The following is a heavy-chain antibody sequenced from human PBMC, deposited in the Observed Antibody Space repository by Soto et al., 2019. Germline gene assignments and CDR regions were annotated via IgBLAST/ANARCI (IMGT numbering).Heavy chain of an antibody. CDR1: GDTFSSYA. Sequence: SVKVSCKASGDTFSSYAISWVRQAPGQGLEWMGGIIPIFGTANYAQKFQGRVTITADESTSTAYMELSSLRSEDTAVYYCARVITLWFGELLLGYYGMDVWGQGTTVTVSS. D-gene: IGHD3-10*01. V-gene: IGHV1-69*13. J-gene: IGHJ6*02. CDR2: IIPIFGTA. CDR3: ARVITLWFGELLLGYYGMDV.